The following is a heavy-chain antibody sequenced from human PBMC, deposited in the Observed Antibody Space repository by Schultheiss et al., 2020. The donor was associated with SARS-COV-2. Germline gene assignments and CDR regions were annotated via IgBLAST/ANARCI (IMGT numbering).Heavy chain of an antibody. CDR1: GFTLSDYY. CDR3: ARDPSRPVAFGY. CDR2: ISGSGSTI. Sequence: GESLKISCAASGFTLSDYYMSWIRQAPGKGLEWVAYISGSGSTIYYADSVKGLFTISRDNAKNLLYLQVNSLRAGDTAVYYCARDPSRPVAFGYWGQGTLVTVSS. V-gene: IGHV3-11*01. J-gene: IGHJ4*02. D-gene: IGHD6-19*01.